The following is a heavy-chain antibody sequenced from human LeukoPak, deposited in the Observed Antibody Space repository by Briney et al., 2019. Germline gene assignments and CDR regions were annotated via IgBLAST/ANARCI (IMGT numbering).Heavy chain of an antibody. CDR3: ARRGITYSSSFFAY. D-gene: IGHD2-2*01. CDR2: IFYSGST. CDR1: GGSISSSNSH. J-gene: IGHJ4*02. V-gene: IGHV4-39*01. Sequence: SETLSLTCTVSGGSISSSNSHWGWIRQPPGKGLEWIGSIFYSGSTYYNPSLKSRVTMSVDTSKNQFSLRVTSVTAADTATYYCARRGITYSSSFFAYWGQGTLVTVSS.